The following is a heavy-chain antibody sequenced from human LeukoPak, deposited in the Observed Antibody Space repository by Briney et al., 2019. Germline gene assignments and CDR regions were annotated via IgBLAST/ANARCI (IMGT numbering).Heavy chain of an antibody. J-gene: IGHJ5*02. CDR1: GYTFTSYG. V-gene: IGHV1-18*01. CDR2: ISAYNGNT. Sequence: ASVTVSCTASGYTFTSYGISWVRQAPGQRLEWMGWISAYNGNTNYAQTLQGRVTMTTDTSTSTAYMELRSLSSDDTAVYYCARDYGYYEWKSEGNNWFDPWGQGTLVTVSS. D-gene: IGHD4-17*01. CDR3: ARDYGYYEWKSEGNNWFDP.